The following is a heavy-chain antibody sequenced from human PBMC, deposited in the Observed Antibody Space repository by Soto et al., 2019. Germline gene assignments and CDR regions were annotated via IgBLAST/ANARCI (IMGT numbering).Heavy chain of an antibody. CDR3: ARDRTGSGYYTNWLDP. V-gene: IGHV1-69*06. J-gene: IGHJ5*02. Sequence: ASVKVSCKASGGTFGSDAITWVRQAPGQGLEWVGRIIPIFGTTNYAQNLQGRVTISADKSTLTSYMELHNLTSDDTALYYCARDRTGSGYYTNWLDPWGQGTQVTVSS. D-gene: IGHD3-22*01. CDR1: GGTFGSDA. CDR2: IIPIFGTT.